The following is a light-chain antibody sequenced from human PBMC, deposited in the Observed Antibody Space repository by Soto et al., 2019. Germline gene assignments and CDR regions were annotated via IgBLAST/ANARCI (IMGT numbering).Light chain of an antibody. J-gene: IGKJ5*01. CDR2: DAT. CDR1: QSITTW. CDR3: QQRRDWPLT. Sequence: DIQMTQSPSTLSSSVGDRVIITCRASQSITTWLAWYQQKPGKAPKLLIHDATSLESGVPSRFSGSGYGTDFALTICSLEPEDFAVYYCQQRRDWPLTFGEGTRLEIK. V-gene: IGKV1-5*01.